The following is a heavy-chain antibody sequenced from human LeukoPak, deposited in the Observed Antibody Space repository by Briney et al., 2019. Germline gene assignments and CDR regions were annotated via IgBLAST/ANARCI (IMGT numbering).Heavy chain of an antibody. D-gene: IGHD2-15*01. CDR3: ARGRGKVARLMDY. CDR2: INHSGTT. V-gene: IGHV4-34*01. CDR1: GLRFSDQY. J-gene: IGHJ4*02. Sequence: PGGSLRLSCAASGLRFSDQYMIWIRQSPGKGLEWIGEINHSGTTNYNPSVKSRVTISVDTSKNQFFLKLNSVTAADTAVYYCARGRGKVARLMDYWGQGTLVTVSS.